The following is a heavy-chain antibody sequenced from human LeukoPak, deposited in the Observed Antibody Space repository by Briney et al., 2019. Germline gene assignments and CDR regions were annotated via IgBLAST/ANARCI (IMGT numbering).Heavy chain of an antibody. CDR3: ATKDNYYDSSGYDYFDY. Sequence: GGSLRLSCVASGFTFSLYSMNWVRQAPGKGLEWVSVIYSGGSTYYADSVKGRFTISRDNSKNTLYLQMNSLRAEDTAVYYCATKDNYYDSSGYDYFDYWGQGTLVTVSS. CDR2: IYSGGST. CDR1: GFTFSLYS. D-gene: IGHD3-22*01. V-gene: IGHV3-53*01. J-gene: IGHJ4*02.